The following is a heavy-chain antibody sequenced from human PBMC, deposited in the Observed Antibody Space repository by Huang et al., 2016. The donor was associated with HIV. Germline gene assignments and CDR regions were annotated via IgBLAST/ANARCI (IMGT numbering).Heavy chain of an antibody. Sequence: QVQLVQSGAEVKKPGASVKVSCTASGYIFSTYDTHWLRQAPGQRLEWMGRINAGNGNTKYSQRFQGRVTITRDTAANTAYVELSSLRSEDTGVYYCARGIAAGDYWGQGTLVTVSS. J-gene: IGHJ4*02. CDR2: INAGNGNT. CDR1: GYIFSTYD. CDR3: ARGIAAGDY. V-gene: IGHV1-3*01. D-gene: IGHD6-25*01.